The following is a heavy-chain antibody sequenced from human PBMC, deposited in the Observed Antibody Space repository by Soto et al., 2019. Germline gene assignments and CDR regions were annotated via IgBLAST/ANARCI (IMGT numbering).Heavy chain of an antibody. D-gene: IGHD3-22*01. CDR2: TYYRSRWFY. Sequence: QVQLQQSGPGLVKPSQTLSLTCDISGDSVSTNTATWDWIRQSPSRGLERLGRTYYRSRWFYDYAVSVKSRITSSPDISLTQVSLQLTSVTPDDTAIYYCVRLIGNSWLDSWGQGTLVTVSS. CDR1: GDSVSTNTAT. CDR3: VRLIGNSWLDS. V-gene: IGHV6-1*01. J-gene: IGHJ5*01.